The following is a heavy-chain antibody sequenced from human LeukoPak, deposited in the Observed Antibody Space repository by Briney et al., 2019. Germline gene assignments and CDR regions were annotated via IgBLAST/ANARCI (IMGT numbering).Heavy chain of an antibody. CDR1: GFTFSSYA. Sequence: GGSLRLSCAASGFTFSSYALSWVRQAPGKGLAWVSAISGSGGSTYYADSVKGRFTISRDNSKNTLYLQMNSLRAEDTAVFYCARVSRDMTRPFDYWGQGTLVTVSS. CDR3: ARVSRDMTRPFDY. D-gene: IGHD6-6*01. CDR2: ISGSGGST. V-gene: IGHV3-23*01. J-gene: IGHJ4*02.